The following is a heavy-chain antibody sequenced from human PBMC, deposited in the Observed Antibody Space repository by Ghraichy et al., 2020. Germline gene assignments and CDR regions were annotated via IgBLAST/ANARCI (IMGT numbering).Heavy chain of an antibody. CDR3: ARSYYGSGSYRFDP. CDR2: MHNNGRT. CDR1: GVSISTYY. D-gene: IGHD3-10*01. J-gene: IGHJ5*02. Sequence: ESLNISCTVSGVSISTYYWSWIRQPPGKGLEWIGHMHNNGRTNYNPSLKSRANISLDTSNNQFSLNLSSVTAAETAVYYCARSYYGSGSYRFDPWGQGTLVTVSS. V-gene: IGHV4-59*01.